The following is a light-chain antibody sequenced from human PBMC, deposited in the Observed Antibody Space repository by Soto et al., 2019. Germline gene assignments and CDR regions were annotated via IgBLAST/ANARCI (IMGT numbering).Light chain of an antibody. CDR2: EGS. J-gene: IGLJ1*01. CDR1: SSDVGSYNL. V-gene: IGLV2-23*01. CDR3: CSYAGSSSPYV. Sequence: QSALTQPASVSGSPGQSITIACTGTSSDVGSYNLVSWYQQLPGKAPKLMIYEGSKRPSGVSNRFSSSKSGNTASLTISGLQAEDEAHYYCCSYAGSSSPYVFGSGTKLTVL.